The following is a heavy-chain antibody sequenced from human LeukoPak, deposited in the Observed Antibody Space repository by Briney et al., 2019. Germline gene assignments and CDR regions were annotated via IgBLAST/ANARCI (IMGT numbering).Heavy chain of an antibody. V-gene: IGHV4-34*01. J-gene: IGHJ5*02. CDR2: INHSGST. Sequence: SETLSLTCAVYGGSFSGYYWSWLRQPPGKGLEWIGEINHSGSTNYNPSLKSRVTISVDTSKNQFSLKLSSVTAADTAVYYCARGGDYNWFDPWGQGTLVTVSS. D-gene: IGHD3-10*01. CDR1: GGSFSGYY. CDR3: ARGGDYNWFDP.